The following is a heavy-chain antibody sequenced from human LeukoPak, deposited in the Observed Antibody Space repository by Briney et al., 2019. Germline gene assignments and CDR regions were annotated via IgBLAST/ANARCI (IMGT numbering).Heavy chain of an antibody. CDR1: GGTFSSYA. Sequence: GASVKVSCKASGGTFSSYAISWVRQAPGQGLEWMGGIIPIFGTANYAQKFQGRVTITADESTSTAYMELSSLRSEDTAVYYCARVPPHHRDFDYWGQGTLVTVPS. CDR3: ARVPPHHRDFDY. J-gene: IGHJ4*02. V-gene: IGHV1-69*13. CDR2: IIPIFGTA. D-gene: IGHD1-14*01.